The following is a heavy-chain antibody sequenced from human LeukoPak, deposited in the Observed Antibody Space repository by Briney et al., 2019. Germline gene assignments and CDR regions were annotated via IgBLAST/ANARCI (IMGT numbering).Heavy chain of an antibody. Sequence: GRSLRLSCAASGFTFSDYALSWVRQAPGKGLEWVSAISGSDTYTNYADSVKGRFTISRDNAKNSLYLQMNSLRAEDTAVYYCARARGSGWCFDYWGQGTLVTVSS. D-gene: IGHD6-19*01. J-gene: IGHJ4*02. CDR1: GFTFSDYA. CDR2: ISGSDTYT. CDR3: ARARGSGWCFDY. V-gene: IGHV3-11*06.